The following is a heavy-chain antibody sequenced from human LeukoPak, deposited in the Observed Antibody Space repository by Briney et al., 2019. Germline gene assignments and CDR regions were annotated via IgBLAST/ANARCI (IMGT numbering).Heavy chain of an antibody. Sequence: SETLSLTCAVSGGSISSGGYSWSWIRQPPGKGLEWIGYIYYSGSTYYNPSLKSRVTISVDTSKNQFSLKLSSVTAADTAVYYCAGYGSSAPEWYFDYWGQGTLVTVSS. J-gene: IGHJ4*02. CDR2: IYYSGST. CDR3: AGYGSSAPEWYFDY. CDR1: GGSISSGGYS. D-gene: IGHD6-6*01. V-gene: IGHV4-30-4*07.